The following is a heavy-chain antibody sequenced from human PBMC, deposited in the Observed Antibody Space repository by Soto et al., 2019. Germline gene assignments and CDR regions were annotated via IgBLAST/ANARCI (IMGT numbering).Heavy chain of an antibody. J-gene: IGHJ3*02. CDR2: IIPILGIA. CDR3: AREMPTVNAFDI. V-gene: IGHV1-69*08. CDR1: GGTFSSYT. Sequence: QVQLVQSGAEVKKPGSSVKVSCKASGGTFSSYTISWVRQAPGQGREWMGRIIPILGIANYAQKFQGRVTITADKSTSTAYMELSSLRSEDTAVYYCAREMPTVNAFDIWGQGTMVTVSS. D-gene: IGHD4-17*01.